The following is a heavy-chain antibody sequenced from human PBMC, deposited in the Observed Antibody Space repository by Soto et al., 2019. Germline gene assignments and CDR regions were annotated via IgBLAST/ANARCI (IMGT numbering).Heavy chain of an antibody. V-gene: IGHV3-74*01. J-gene: IGHJ4*02. Sequence: EVQLVESGGGLVQPGGSLRLSCAASGFTFSSYWMHWVRQAPGKGLVWVSRINSDGSSTSYADSVKGRFTISRDNAKNTLYLQMNILRAVDTAVYYCARDDAVAGAIDYWGQGTLVTVSS. CDR3: ARDDAVAGAIDY. CDR1: GFTFSSYW. D-gene: IGHD6-19*01. CDR2: INSDGSST.